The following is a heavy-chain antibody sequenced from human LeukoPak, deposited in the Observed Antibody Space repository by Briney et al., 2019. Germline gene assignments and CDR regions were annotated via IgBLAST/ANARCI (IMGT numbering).Heavy chain of an antibody. D-gene: IGHD3-10*01. CDR3: ARQDNYYGSGKENWFDP. CDR2: IWADGAP. J-gene: IGHJ5*02. CDR1: GGSISSGNYY. V-gene: IGHV4-61*02. Sequence: PSQTLSLTCTVSGGSISSGNYYWSWIRQPAGKGLEWIGRIWADGAPTYRPSLKNRVTISVDTSKNQFSLKLSSVTAADTAVYYCARQDNYYGSGKENWFDPWGQGTLVTVSS.